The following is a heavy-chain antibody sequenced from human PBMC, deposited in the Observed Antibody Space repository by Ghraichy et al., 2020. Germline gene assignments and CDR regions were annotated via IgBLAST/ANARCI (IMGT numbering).Heavy chain of an antibody. Sequence: GGSLRLSCAASGFTFDDYAMHWVRQAPGKGLEWVSGISWNSGSIGYADSVKGRFTISRDNAKNSLYLQMNSLRAEDTALYYCAKAVNDFWSGYYDYWGQGTLVTVSS. V-gene: IGHV3-9*01. J-gene: IGHJ4*02. CDR1: GFTFDDYA. CDR2: ISWNSGSI. D-gene: IGHD3-3*01. CDR3: AKAVNDFWSGYYDY.